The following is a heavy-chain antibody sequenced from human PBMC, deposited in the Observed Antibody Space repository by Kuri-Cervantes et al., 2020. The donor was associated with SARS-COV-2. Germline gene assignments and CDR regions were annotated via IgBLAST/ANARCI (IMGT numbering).Heavy chain of an antibody. CDR3: ATPHRLYCTNGVCNGGYWFDP. V-gene: IGHV1-18*01. D-gene: IGHD2-8*01. Sequence: ASVKVSCKASGYTFTSYGISWVRQAPGQGLEWMGWISAYNGNTNYAQKLQGRVTMTTDTSTSTAYMELRSLRSDDTAVYYCATPHRLYCTNGVCNGGYWFDPWGQGTLVTVSS. CDR2: ISAYNGNT. CDR1: GYTFTSYG. J-gene: IGHJ5*02.